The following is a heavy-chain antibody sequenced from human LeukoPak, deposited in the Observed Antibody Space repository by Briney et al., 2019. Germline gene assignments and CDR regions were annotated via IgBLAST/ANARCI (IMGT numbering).Heavy chain of an antibody. J-gene: IGHJ4*02. CDR1: GGTFSSYA. V-gene: IGHV1-69*13. CDR3: ARGSQDTMVRGARYYFDY. Sequence: SVKVSCKASGGTFSSYAISWVRQAPGQGLEWMGGIIPIFGTANYAQKFQGRVTITADESTSTAYMELSSLRSEDTAVYYCARGSQDTMVRGARYYFDYWGQGTLVTVSS. CDR2: IIPIFGTA. D-gene: IGHD3-10*01.